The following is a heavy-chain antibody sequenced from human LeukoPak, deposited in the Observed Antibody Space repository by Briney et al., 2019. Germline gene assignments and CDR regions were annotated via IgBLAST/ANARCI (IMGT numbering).Heavy chain of an antibody. V-gene: IGHV3-23*01. Sequence: GGSLRLSCAASGFTFSSYAMSWVRQAPGKGLEWVSAISGSGGGTYYADSVKGRFTISRDNSKNTLYLQMNSLRAEDTAVYFCAKELHGSGNYAFDYWGQGTLVTVSS. CDR2: ISGSGGGT. D-gene: IGHD3-10*01. J-gene: IGHJ4*02. CDR1: GFTFSSYA. CDR3: AKELHGSGNYAFDY.